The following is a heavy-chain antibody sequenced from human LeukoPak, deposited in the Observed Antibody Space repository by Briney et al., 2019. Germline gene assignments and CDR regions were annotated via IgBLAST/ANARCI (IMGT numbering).Heavy chain of an antibody. CDR2: FYSGGST. J-gene: IGHJ4*02. V-gene: IGHV3-66*01. CDR1: GGSFSGYY. Sequence: PSETLFLTCAGYGGSFSGYYMRLVPQAPGKGLGVVSVFYSGGSTYYADSVKGRFTISRDNSKNTLYLQMNSLRAEDTAVYYCAAFGHYYDSSGSFDYWGQGTLVTVSS. D-gene: IGHD3-22*01. CDR3: AAFGHYYDSSGSFDY.